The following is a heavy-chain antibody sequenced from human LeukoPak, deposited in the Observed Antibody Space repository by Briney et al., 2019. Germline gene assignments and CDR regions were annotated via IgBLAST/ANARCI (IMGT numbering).Heavy chain of an antibody. CDR2: TSGSGENT. Sequence: GGSLRLSCAASGFTFSRYAMSWVRQAPAKGLEWVSVTSGSGENTHYADSVKGRFTISRDNSKNTLYLQMNSLRAEDTAVYYCARDLRGYSGYDSDFWGQGTLVTVSS. J-gene: IGHJ4*02. V-gene: IGHV3-23*01. CDR1: GFTFSRYA. CDR3: ARDLRGYSGYDSDF. D-gene: IGHD5-12*01.